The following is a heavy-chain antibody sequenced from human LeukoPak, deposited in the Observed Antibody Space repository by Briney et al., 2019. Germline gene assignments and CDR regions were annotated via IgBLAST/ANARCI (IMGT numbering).Heavy chain of an antibody. CDR3: AKIVYYYYYMDV. Sequence: PGGSLRLSCAASGFTFSDYYMSWIRQAPGKGLEWVSYIDSGGSTISYADSVKGRFTISRDNAKNSLYLQMNSLRAEDTAVYYCAKIVYYYYYMDVWGKGTTVTVSS. V-gene: IGHV3-11*04. J-gene: IGHJ6*03. CDR1: GFTFSDYY. D-gene: IGHD2/OR15-2a*01. CDR2: IDSGGSTI.